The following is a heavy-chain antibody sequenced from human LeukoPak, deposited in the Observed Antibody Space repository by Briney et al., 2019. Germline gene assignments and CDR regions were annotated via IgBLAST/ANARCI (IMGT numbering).Heavy chain of an antibody. CDR2: ISSSSSYI. CDR1: GFTFSSYS. CDR3: ARAEPVLRYFDWLPNFDY. J-gene: IGHJ4*02. D-gene: IGHD3-9*01. Sequence: GGSLRLSCAASGFTFSSYSMNWVRQAPGKGLEWVSSISSSSSYIYYADSVKGRFTISRDNAKNSLYLQMNSLRAEDTAVYYCARAEPVLRYFDWLPNFDYWGQGTLVTVSS. V-gene: IGHV3-21*04.